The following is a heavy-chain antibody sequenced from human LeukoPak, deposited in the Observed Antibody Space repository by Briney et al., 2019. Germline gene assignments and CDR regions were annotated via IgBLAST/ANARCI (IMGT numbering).Heavy chain of an antibody. V-gene: IGHV6-1*01. D-gene: IGHD2-21*01. CDR1: GDIVSSSIAA. CDR2: TYYRSKWCN. CDR3: ARGLRAPVVAPTNLPYYGMDV. Sequence: SQTLSLTCAISGDIVSSSIAAWNWIRQSPSRGLEWLGRTYYRSKWCNDYAVSVKSRVTINPDTSKNQFSLKLSSVTAADTAVYYCARGLRAPVVAPTNLPYYGMDVWGQGTTVTVSS. J-gene: IGHJ6*02.